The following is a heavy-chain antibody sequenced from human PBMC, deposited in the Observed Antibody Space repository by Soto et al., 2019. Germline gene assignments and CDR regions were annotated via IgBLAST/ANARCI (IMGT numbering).Heavy chain of an antibody. V-gene: IGHV3-7*03. CDR3: ARKGYIGNFAMDV. D-gene: IGHD5-12*01. J-gene: IGHJ6*02. CDR2: IKQDGSEK. CDR1: GFTFSSYW. Sequence: GGSLRLSCAASGFTFSSYWMSWVRQAPGKGLEWVANIKQDGSEKYYVDSVKGRFTISRDNAKNSLYLQMNSLRSDDTAVYYCARKGYIGNFAMDVWGQGTTVTVSS.